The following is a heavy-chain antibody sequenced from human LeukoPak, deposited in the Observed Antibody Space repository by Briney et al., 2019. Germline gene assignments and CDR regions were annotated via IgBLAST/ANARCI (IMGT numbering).Heavy chain of an antibody. V-gene: IGHV3-30*18. CDR1: GFTFSSYG. D-gene: IGHD5-12*01. J-gene: IGHJ4*02. CDR3: AKADSGCFDY. CDR2: ISYDGSNK. Sequence: GGSLRLSCAASGFTFSSYGMHWVRQAPVKGLEWVAVISYDGSNKYYADSVKGRFTISRDNSKNTLYLQMNSLRAEDTAVYYCAKADSGCFDYWGQGTLVTVSS.